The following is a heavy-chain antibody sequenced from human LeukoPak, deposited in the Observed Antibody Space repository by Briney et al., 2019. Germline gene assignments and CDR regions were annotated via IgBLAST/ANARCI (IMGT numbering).Heavy chain of an antibody. CDR1: GFIFSNSL. CDR2: IDTDGSNT. CDR3: AKDIDGDGYLVFDY. D-gene: IGHD5-18*01. J-gene: IGHJ4*02. V-gene: IGHV3-74*01. Sequence: GGSLRLSCAASGFIFSNSLMHWVRQAPGKRLVWVARIDTDGSNTHYADSVKGRFTISSDNAKNSLYLQMNSLRADDTALYYCAKDIDGDGYLVFDYWGQGTLVTVSS.